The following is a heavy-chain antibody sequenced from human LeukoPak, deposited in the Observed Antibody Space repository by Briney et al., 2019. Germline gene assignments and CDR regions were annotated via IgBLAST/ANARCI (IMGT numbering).Heavy chain of an antibody. CDR3: ARAQVVGATDY. V-gene: IGHV1-46*01. CDR1: GYTFTSYY. J-gene: IGHJ4*02. Sequence: GASVKVSCKASGYTFTSYYMHWVRQAPGQGLEWMGIINPSGGSTSYAQKLQGRVTMTRDTSTSTVYMELSSLRSEDTAVYYCARAQVVGATDYWGQGTLVTVSS. D-gene: IGHD1-26*01. CDR2: INPSGGST.